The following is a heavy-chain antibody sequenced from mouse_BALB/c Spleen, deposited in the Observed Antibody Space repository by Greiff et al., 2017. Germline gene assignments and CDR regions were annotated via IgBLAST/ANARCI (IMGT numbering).Heavy chain of an antibody. CDR2: ISSGGGST. J-gene: IGHJ4*01. D-gene: IGHD2-14*01. Sequence: EVKVVESGGGLVKPGGSLKLSCAASGFAFSSYDMSWVRQTPEKRLEWVAYISSGGGSTYYPDTVKGRFTISRDNAKNTLYLQMSSLKSEDTAMYYCARRYRDYAMDYWGQGTSVTVSS. CDR3: ARRYRDYAMDY. V-gene: IGHV5-12-1*01. CDR1: GFAFSSYD.